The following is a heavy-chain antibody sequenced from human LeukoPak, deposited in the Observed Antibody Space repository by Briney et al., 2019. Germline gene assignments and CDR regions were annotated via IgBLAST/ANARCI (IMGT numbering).Heavy chain of an antibody. J-gene: IGHJ4*02. CDR3: ARENYCRSTSCYLGGMADFDY. CDR1: GYSISSGYY. Sequence: SETLSLTCTVSGYSISSGYYWGWIRQPPGKGLEWIGSIYHSGSTYYNPSLKSRVTISVDTSKNQFSLKLSSVTAADTAVYYCARENYCRSTSCYLGGMADFDYWGQGTLVTVPS. D-gene: IGHD2-2*01. V-gene: IGHV4-38-2*02. CDR2: IYHSGST.